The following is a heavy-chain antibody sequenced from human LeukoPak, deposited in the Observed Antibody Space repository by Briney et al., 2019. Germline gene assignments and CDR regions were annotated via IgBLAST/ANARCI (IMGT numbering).Heavy chain of an antibody. J-gene: IGHJ4*02. CDR2: IRYDGSNK. D-gene: IGHD3-10*01. CDR3: AKDRPPYGSGSYYDY. CDR1: GFTFSSYG. Sequence: QAGGSPRLSCAASGFTFSSYGMHWVRQAPGKGLEWVAFIRYDGSNKYYADSVKGRFTISRDNSKNTLYLQMNSLRAEDTAVYYCAKDRPPYGSGSYYDYWGQGTLVTVSS. V-gene: IGHV3-30*02.